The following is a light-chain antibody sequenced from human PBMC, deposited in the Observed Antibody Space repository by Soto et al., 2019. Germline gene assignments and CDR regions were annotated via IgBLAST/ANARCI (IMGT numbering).Light chain of an antibody. CDR3: QQRSNWPPIT. J-gene: IGKJ5*01. V-gene: IGKV3D-20*02. Sequence: EIVLTHSPGTLSLSPGERATLSCRASQSVSSSYLAWYQQKPGQAPRLLIYGASNRATGIPARFSGSGSGTDFTLTISSLEPEDFALYFCQQRSNWPPITFGQGTRLE. CDR1: QSVSSSY. CDR2: GAS.